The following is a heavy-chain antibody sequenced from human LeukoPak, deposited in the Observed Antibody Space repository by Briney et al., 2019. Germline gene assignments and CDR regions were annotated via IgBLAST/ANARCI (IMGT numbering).Heavy chain of an antibody. CDR2: IRYDGSNK. CDR3: AKRDTYGFDN. Sequence: PGGSLRLSCAASGFTFSSYGMHWVRQAPGKGLEWVAFIRYDGSNKYYADSVKGRFTISRDNSKNTLYLQINSLRAEDTAVYYCAKRDTYGFDNWGQGTLVTVSS. J-gene: IGHJ4*02. V-gene: IGHV3-30*02. D-gene: IGHD5-18*01. CDR1: GFTFSSYG.